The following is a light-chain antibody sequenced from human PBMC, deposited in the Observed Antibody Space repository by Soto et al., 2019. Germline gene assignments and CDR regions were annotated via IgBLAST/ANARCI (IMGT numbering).Light chain of an antibody. Sequence: EIAMTQPRASLSVSAGERATVSCRASQSVSSDLAWDHQKPGQPPRLLSYGASSRATGIPDRFSGSGSGTDFTLTISRLEPEDFAVFYCQHYDSLPITFGQGTRLEIK. V-gene: IGKV3-20*01. CDR3: QHYDSLPIT. J-gene: IGKJ5*01. CDR1: QSVSSD. CDR2: GAS.